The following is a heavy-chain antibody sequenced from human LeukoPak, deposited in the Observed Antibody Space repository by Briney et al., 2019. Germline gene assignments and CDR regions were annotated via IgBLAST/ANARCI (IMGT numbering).Heavy chain of an antibody. CDR1: GFTFSSYA. Sequence: GSLRLSCAASGFTFSSYAMSWIRQPPGKGLEWIGEINHSGSTNYNPSLKSRVTISVDTSKNQFSLKLSSVTAADTAVYYCASLSPYGVVAAIDHWGQGTLVTVSS. V-gene: IGHV4-34*01. D-gene: IGHD2-15*01. CDR3: ASLSPYGVVAAIDH. CDR2: INHSGST. J-gene: IGHJ4*02.